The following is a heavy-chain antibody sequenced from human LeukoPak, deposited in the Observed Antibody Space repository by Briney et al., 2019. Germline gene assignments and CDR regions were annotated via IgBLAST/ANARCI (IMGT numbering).Heavy chain of an antibody. V-gene: IGHV1-8*01. CDR1: GYTFTSYD. Sequence: ASVKASCKASGYTFTSYDINWVRQATGQGLEWMGWMNPNSGNTGYAQKFQGRVTMTRNTSISTAYMELSSLRSEDTAVYYCARTWYSSGWSPSGYFDLWGRGTLVTVSS. CDR3: ARTWYSSGWSPSGYFDL. J-gene: IGHJ2*01. D-gene: IGHD6-19*01. CDR2: MNPNSGNT.